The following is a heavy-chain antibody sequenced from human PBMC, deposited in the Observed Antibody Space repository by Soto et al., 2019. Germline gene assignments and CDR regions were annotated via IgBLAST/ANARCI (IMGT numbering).Heavy chain of an antibody. CDR3: TTGTTELGSGWYNDAFDI. CDR2: IKSKTDGGTT. Sequence: EVQLVESGGGLVKPGGSLRLSCAASGFTFSNAWMSWVRQAPGKGLEWVGRIKSKTDGGTTDYAAPVKGRFTISRDDSKNTLYLQMNSLKTEDTAVYYCTTGTTELGSGWYNDAFDIWGQGTMVTVSS. CDR1: GFTFSNAW. D-gene: IGHD6-19*01. V-gene: IGHV3-15*01. J-gene: IGHJ3*02.